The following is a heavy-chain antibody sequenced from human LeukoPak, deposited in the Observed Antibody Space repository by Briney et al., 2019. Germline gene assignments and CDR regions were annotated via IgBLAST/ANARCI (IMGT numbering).Heavy chain of an antibody. CDR1: GGSISSSSYY. CDR3: ARFRRYYDSSGYYPSFDY. J-gene: IGHJ4*02. V-gene: IGHV4-39*07. D-gene: IGHD3-22*01. CDR2: IYYSGST. Sequence: PSETLSLTCTVSGGSISSSSYYWGWIRQPPGKGLEWIGSIYYSGSTYYNPSLKSRVTISVDTSKNQFSLKLSSVTAADTAVYYCARFRRYYDSSGYYPSFDYWGQGTLVTVSS.